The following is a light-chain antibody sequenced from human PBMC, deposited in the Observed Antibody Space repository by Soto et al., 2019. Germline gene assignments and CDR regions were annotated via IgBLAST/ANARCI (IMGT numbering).Light chain of an antibody. CDR1: QGISNY. CDR3: QNYYSAPRT. CDR2: AAS. J-gene: IGKJ3*01. Sequence: DIQMTQSPSSLSASVGDRVTITCRASQGISNYLAWYQQKPGKVPKLLIYAASTLQSGVPSRFSGSGSGTDFTLTISGLQPEDVATYYCQNYYSAPRTFGPGTKVDIK. V-gene: IGKV1-27*01.